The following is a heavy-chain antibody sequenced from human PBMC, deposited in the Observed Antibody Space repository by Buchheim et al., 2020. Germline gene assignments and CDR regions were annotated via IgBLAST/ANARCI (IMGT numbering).Heavy chain of an antibody. CDR3: ARETYYYDSSGYYFLY. CDR1: GYTFTSYD. Sequence: QVQLVQSGAEVKKPGASVKVSCKASGYTFTSYDINWVRQATGQGLEWMGWMNPNSGNTGYAQKLQGRVTMTTDTSTSTAYMELRSLRSDDTAVYYCARETYYYDSSGYYFLYWGQGTL. CDR2: MNPNSGNT. V-gene: IGHV1-8*01. J-gene: IGHJ4*02. D-gene: IGHD3-22*01.